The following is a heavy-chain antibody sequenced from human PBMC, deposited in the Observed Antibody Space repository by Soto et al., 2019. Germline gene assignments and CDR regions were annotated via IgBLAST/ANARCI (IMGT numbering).Heavy chain of an antibody. V-gene: IGHV5-51*01. CDR3: ARLVSPANHDRSDEGWFDP. CDR1: GYSFTSYW. CDR2: IYPGDSDT. Sequence: GESLKISCKGSGYSFTSYWIGWVRQMPGKGLEWMGIIYPGDSDTRYSPSFQGQVTISADKSISTAYLQWSSLKASDTAMYYCARLVSPANHDRSDEGWFDPWGQGTLVTVSS. J-gene: IGHJ5*02. D-gene: IGHD3-22*01.